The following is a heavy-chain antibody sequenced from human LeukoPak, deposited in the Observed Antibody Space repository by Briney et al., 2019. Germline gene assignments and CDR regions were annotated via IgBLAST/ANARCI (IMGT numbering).Heavy chain of an antibody. J-gene: IGHJ4*02. Sequence: SVKVSCKASGGTFSSYAISWVRQAPGQGLEWMGGIIPIFGTANYAQKSQGRVTITADESTSTAYMELSGLRSEDTAVYYCARTPYDFWSGYYSGVGYYFDYRGQGTLVTVSS. CDR2: IIPIFGTA. CDR3: ARTPYDFWSGYYSGVGYYFDY. D-gene: IGHD3-3*01. CDR1: GGTFSSYA. V-gene: IGHV1-69*01.